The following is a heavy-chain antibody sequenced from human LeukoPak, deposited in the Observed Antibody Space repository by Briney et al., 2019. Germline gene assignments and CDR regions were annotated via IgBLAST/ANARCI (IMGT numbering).Heavy chain of an antibody. CDR3: ARLWRAAIDY. J-gene: IGHJ4*02. Sequence: PSETLSLTCTVVSGGSISSSSYYWGWIRQPPGKGLEWIGSFYYSGSTYYNPSLKSRVTISADTSKNQFSLKLSSVAAADTAVYYCARLWRAAIDYGGQGILVTVSS. D-gene: IGHD1-1*01. CDR2: FYYSGST. CDR1: GGSISSSSYY. V-gene: IGHV4-39*01.